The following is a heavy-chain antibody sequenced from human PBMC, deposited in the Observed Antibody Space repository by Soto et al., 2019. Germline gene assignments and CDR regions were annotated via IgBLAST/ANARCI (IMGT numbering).Heavy chain of an antibody. J-gene: IGHJ4*02. CDR1: GYTFTSYA. V-gene: IGHV1-3*01. CDR2: INAGNGNT. Sequence: QVQLVQSGAEVKKPGASVKVSCKASGYTFTSYAMHWVRQAPGQRLEWMGWINAGNGNTKYSQKFQGRVTITRDTSASTAYMELSSLRSEDTAVYYCARGRLVGATPFDYWGQGTLVTVSS. D-gene: IGHD1-26*01. CDR3: ARGRLVGATPFDY.